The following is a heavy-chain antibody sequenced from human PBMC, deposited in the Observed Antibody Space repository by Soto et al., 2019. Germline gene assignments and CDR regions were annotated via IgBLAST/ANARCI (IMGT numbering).Heavy chain of an antibody. CDR2: INHSGST. CDR3: ARWLPSYWYFDL. Sequence: SETLSLTCAVYGGSFSGSYWSWIRQPPGKGLEWIGEINHSGSTNYYPSLKSRVTISVDTSKNQFSLKLSSVTAADSAVYYCARWLPSYWYFDLWGRGTLVTVSS. CDR1: GGSFSGSY. V-gene: IGHV4-34*01. D-gene: IGHD5-12*01. J-gene: IGHJ2*01.